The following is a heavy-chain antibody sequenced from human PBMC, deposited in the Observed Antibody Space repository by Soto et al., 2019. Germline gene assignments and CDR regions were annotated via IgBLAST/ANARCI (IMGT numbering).Heavy chain of an antibody. CDR1: GFTFSSYS. J-gene: IGHJ6*03. CDR3: AKEEVMTPGDMDV. D-gene: IGHD3-10*01. Sequence: GGSLRLSCAASGFTFSSYSMNWVRQAPGKGLEWVSYISSNGSNIYYADSVKGRFTISRDNSKNTLYLQMNSLRAEDTAVYYCAKEEVMTPGDMDVWGKGTTVTVSS. CDR2: ISSNGSNI. V-gene: IGHV3-48*01.